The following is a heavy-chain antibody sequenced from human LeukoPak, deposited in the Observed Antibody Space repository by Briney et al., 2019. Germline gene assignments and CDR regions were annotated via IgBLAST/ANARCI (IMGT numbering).Heavy chain of an antibody. CDR2: INHSGKT. J-gene: IGHJ3*02. D-gene: IGHD6-19*01. CDR1: GGTFSGYY. V-gene: IGHV4-34*04. CDR3: ARPYTSGYRGAFDI. Sequence: PSETLSLTCAVYGGTFSGYYWSGIRQPPGKGLEWIGEINHSGKTNNNPSLTSGGTISVDTSKNQCSLRLSSVTAADTAVYYCARPYTSGYRGAFDIWGQGTMVTVSS.